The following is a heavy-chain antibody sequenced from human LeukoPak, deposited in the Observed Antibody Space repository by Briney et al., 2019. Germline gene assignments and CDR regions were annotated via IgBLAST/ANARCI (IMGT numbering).Heavy chain of an antibody. V-gene: IGHV1-18*01. CDR2: ISAYNGNT. Sequence: GASVKVSCKASGYTFTSYGIGWVRQAPGQGLEWMGWISAYNGNTNYAQKLQGRVTMTTDTSTSTAYMELRSLRSDDTAMYYCARDSDFIVVVPAAMKENYYYYYMDVWGKGTTVIVSS. D-gene: IGHD2-2*01. J-gene: IGHJ6*03. CDR1: GYTFTSYG. CDR3: ARDSDFIVVVPAAMKENYYYYYMDV.